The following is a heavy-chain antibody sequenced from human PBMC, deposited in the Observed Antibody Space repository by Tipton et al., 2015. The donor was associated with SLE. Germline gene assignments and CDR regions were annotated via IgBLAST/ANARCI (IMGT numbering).Heavy chain of an antibody. CDR3: ASPYGSGSYGDY. J-gene: IGHJ4*02. CDR1: GGSFSGYY. D-gene: IGHD3-10*01. V-gene: IGHV4-34*01. CDR2: IYYSGST. Sequence: TLSLTCAVYGGSFSGYYWSWIRQPPGKGLEWIGSIYYSGSTYYNPSLKSRVTISVDTSKNQFSLKLSSVTAADTAVYYCASPYGSGSYGDYWGQGTLVTVSS.